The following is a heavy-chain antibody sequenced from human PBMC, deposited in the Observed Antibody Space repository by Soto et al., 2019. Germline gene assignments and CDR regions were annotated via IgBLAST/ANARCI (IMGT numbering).Heavy chain of an antibody. V-gene: IGHV3-13*01. J-gene: IGHJ6*02. CDR3: ARDRMTIFGVVFSRQKYYYNSMDF. D-gene: IGHD3-3*01. Sequence: PGGSLRLSCAVSGFTFSHNDMHWVRQASGEDLEWVSVIGNDGDTYYPGSVKGRFTISRENAKNSLYLQMNSLRAGDTAVCDCARDRMTIFGVVFSRQKYYYNSMDFWGQVTTVTVSS. CDR1: GFTFSHND. CDR2: IGNDGDT.